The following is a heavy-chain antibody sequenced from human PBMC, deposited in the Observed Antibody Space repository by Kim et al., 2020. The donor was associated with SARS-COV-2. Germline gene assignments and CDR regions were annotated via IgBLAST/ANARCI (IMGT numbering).Heavy chain of an antibody. J-gene: IGHJ5*02. CDR2: IWYDGSNK. Sequence: GGSLRLSCAASGFTFSSYGMHWVRQAPGKGLEWVAVIWYDGSNKYYADSVKGRFTISRDNSKNTLYLQMNSLRAEDTAVYYCARDRGSMVREKNWFDPWGQGTLVTVSS. D-gene: IGHD3-10*01. CDR1: GFTFSSYG. CDR3: ARDRGSMVREKNWFDP. V-gene: IGHV3-33*01.